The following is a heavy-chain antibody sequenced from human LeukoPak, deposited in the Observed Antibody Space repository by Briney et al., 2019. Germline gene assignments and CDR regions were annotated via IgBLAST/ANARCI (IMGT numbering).Heavy chain of an antibody. Sequence: PGGSLRLSCAASGFTFDDYAMHWVRQAPGKGLEWVSLISWDGGSTYYADSVKGRFTISRDNSKNSLYLQMNSLRAEDTAVYYCAKDRCSNGVGCYYYYMDVWGKGTTVTISS. CDR3: AKDRCSNGVGCYYYYMDV. J-gene: IGHJ6*03. D-gene: IGHD2-8*01. CDR1: GFTFDDYA. CDR2: ISWDGGST. V-gene: IGHV3-43D*03.